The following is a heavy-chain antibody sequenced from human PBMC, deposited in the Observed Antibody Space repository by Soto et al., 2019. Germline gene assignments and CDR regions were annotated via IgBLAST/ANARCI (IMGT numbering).Heavy chain of an antibody. CDR3: ARWSPLYGMDV. V-gene: IGHV4-30-2*01. CDR2: IYDNGNT. CDR1: GGSITRGGYS. Sequence: QLQLQESGSGLVKPSQTLSLMCDVSGGSITRGGYSWSWIRQLPGKGLEWLGYIYDNGNTYYIASLKSRVTISVDRSKNQFSLNLTSVTAADTAVYYCARWSPLYGMDVWGQGATVTVSS. D-gene: IGHD3-3*01. J-gene: IGHJ6*02.